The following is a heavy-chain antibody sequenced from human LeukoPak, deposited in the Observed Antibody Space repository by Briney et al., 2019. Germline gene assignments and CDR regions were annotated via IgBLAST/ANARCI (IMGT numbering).Heavy chain of an antibody. V-gene: IGHV1-69*04. J-gene: IGHJ4*02. D-gene: IGHD6-13*01. Sequence: GASVKVSCKASGGTFSSYAISWVRQAPGQGLEWMGRIIPILGIANYAQKFQGRVTITADKSTSTAYMELSSLRSEDTAVYYCARERGYSSSWADYWGQGTLVTVSS. CDR3: ARERGYSSSWADY. CDR2: IIPILGIA. CDR1: GGTFSSYA.